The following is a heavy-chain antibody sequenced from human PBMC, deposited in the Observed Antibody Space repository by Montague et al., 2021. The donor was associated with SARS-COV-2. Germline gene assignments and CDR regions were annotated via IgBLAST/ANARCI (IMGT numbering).Heavy chain of an antibody. CDR3: ARTSASSDY. V-gene: IGHV6-1*01. CDR1: GDSVSVISVA. J-gene: IGHJ4*02. Sequence: CAISGDSVSVISVARNSVKQSSALGPRQLVRTYYRSKWYNDYAVSVKSRITINPDTSKNQISLQLNSVTPEDTAVYYSARTSASSDYWGQGTLVTVSS. CDR2: TYYRSKWYN. D-gene: IGHD1-26*01.